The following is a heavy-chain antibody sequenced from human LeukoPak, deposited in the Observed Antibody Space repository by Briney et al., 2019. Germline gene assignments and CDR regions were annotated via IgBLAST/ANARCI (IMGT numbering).Heavy chain of an antibody. J-gene: IGHJ4*02. CDR1: GYTFTSYG. CDR3: AKAGAVAEFDY. V-gene: IGHV1-18*01. Sequence: ASVKVSCKASGYTFTSYGISWVRQAPGQGLEWMGWISAYNGNTNYAQKFQGRVTMTRETSTSTAYMELSSLRSEDTAVYYCAKAGAVAEFDYWGQGTLVTVSS. CDR2: ISAYNGNT. D-gene: IGHD6-19*01.